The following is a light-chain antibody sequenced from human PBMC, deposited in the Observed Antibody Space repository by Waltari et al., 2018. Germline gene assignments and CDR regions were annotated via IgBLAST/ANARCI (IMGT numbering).Light chain of an antibody. V-gene: IGKV1-5*03. CDR3: QQYSSIST. CDR2: MAS. CDR1: QSVGTW. J-gene: IGKJ2*01. Sequence: DIQMTQSPSTLSASVGDRVTISCRASQSVGTWLAWYQQKPGKAPKLRIYMASSLESGVPSRFSGSGSGTEFTLTISSLQPDDCATYTCQQYSSISTFGQGTK.